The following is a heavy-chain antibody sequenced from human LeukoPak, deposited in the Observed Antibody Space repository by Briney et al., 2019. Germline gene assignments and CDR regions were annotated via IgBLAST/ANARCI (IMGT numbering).Heavy chain of an antibody. CDR1: GFTFSDYY. V-gene: IGHV3-11*01. CDR2: ITSSGSSV. J-gene: IGHJ3*02. Sequence: GGSLRLSCAASGFTFSDYYMGWIRQAPGKGPEWISYITSSGSSVYYPDSVKGRFTISRDNAKNSLFLQINSLRAVDTAMFYCARALNDAFDIWGQGTMVTVSS. CDR3: ARALNDAFDI.